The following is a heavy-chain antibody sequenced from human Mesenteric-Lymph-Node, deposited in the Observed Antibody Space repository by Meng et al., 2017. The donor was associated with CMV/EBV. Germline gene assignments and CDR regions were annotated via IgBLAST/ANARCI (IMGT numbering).Heavy chain of an antibody. J-gene: IGHJ6*02. CDR1: GFTFSNFA. CDR3: AKGGGGGGTDYYALDV. V-gene: IGHV3-23*01. D-gene: IGHD2-15*01. Sequence: GESLKISCAASGFTFSNFAMSWVRQAPGKGLEWVSAISRSGGSTYYADSLKGRFTISRDNSKNTLYLQMNSLRAEDTAVYFCAKGGGGGGTDYYALDVWGQGTTVTVSS. CDR2: ISRSGGST.